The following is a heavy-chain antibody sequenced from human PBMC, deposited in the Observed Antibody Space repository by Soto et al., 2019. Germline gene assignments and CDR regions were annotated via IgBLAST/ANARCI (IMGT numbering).Heavy chain of an antibody. CDR1: GGSISSSSYY. CDR2: IYYSGST. V-gene: IGHV4-39*01. D-gene: IGHD3-10*01. J-gene: IGHJ4*02. Sequence: SETLSLTCTVSGGSISSSSYYWGWIRQPPGKGLEWIGSIYYSGSTYYNPSLKSRVTISVDTSKNQFSLKLSSVTAADTAVYYCARQWGFGDDYWGQGTLVTVSS. CDR3: ARQWGFGDDY.